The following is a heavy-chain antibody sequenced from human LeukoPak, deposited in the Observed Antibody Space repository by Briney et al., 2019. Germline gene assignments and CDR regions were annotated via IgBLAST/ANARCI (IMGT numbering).Heavy chain of an antibody. CDR3: ARVMGAAARHFDY. J-gene: IGHJ4*02. D-gene: IGHD6-6*01. V-gene: IGHV4-59*01. CDR2: IYYSGST. Sequence: SETLSLTCTVSGGSISSYYWSWIRQPPGKGLEWIGYIYYSGSTNYNPSLKSRVTISVDTSKNQFSLKLSSVTAADTAVYYCARVMGAAARHFDYWGQGTLVTVSS. CDR1: GGSISSYY.